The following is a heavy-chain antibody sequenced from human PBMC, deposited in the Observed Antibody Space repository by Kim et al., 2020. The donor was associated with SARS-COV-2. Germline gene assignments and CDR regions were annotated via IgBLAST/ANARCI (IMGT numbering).Heavy chain of an antibody. J-gene: IGHJ4*02. V-gene: IGHV3-48*03. CDR1: GFTFSSYE. CDR3: ARCPALPWEDTAMVHFDY. Sequence: GGSLRLSCAASGFTFSSYEMNWVRQAPGKGLEWVSYISSSGSTIYYADSVKGRFTISRDNAKNSLYLQMNSLRAEDTAVYYCARCPALPWEDTAMVHFDYWGQGTLVTVSS. CDR2: ISSSGSTI. D-gene: IGHD5-18*01.